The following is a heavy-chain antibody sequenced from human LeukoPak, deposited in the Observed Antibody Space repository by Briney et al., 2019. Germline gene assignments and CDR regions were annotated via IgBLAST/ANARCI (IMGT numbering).Heavy chain of an antibody. V-gene: IGHV3-23*01. Sequence: PGGSLRLSCAASGFTFSSYAMSWVRQAPGQGLEWVSAISGSGGSTYYADSVKGRFTISRDNSKNTLYLQMNSLRAEDTAVYYCATYPSGSYRNYYFDYWGQGTLVTVSS. J-gene: IGHJ4*02. CDR2: ISGSGGST. D-gene: IGHD1-26*01. CDR1: GFTFSSYA. CDR3: ATYPSGSYRNYYFDY.